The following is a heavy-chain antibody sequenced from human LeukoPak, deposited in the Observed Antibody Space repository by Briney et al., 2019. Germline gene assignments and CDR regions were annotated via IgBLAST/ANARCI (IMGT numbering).Heavy chain of an antibody. CDR3: ARDQYDTWSRRGNFDS. J-gene: IGHJ4*02. CDR2: INHNGNVN. CDR1: GFTFSSYW. D-gene: IGHD3-3*01. Sequence: GGSLRLSCAASGFTFSSYWMNWARQAPGKGLEWVASINHNGNVNYYVDSVKGRFTISRDNAKNSLYLQMSNLRAEDTAVFYCARDQYDTWSRRGNFDSWGQGTLVIVSS. V-gene: IGHV3-7*03.